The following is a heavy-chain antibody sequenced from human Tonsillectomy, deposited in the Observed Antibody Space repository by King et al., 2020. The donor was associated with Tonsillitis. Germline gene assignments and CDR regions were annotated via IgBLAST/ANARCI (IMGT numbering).Heavy chain of an antibody. CDR1: GFTFSSYA. Sequence: HVQLVESGGGVVQPGRSLRLSCAASGFTFSSYAMHWVRQAPGKGLEWVAVISYEGSNKYYADSVKGRFTISRDNSKKTLYLQMNSLRAEDTAVYYCARGYCSGGSCPNWFDPWGQGTLVTVSS. V-gene: IGHV3-30-3*01. CDR2: ISYEGSNK. CDR3: ARGYCSGGSCPNWFDP. J-gene: IGHJ5*02. D-gene: IGHD2-15*01.